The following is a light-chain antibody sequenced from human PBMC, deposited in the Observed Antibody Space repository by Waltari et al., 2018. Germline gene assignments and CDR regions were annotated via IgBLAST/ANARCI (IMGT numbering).Light chain of an antibody. V-gene: IGLV2-14*03. J-gene: IGLJ1*01. Sequence: QSPLTQPASVSGSPGQSITISCTGASDDIGAFDYVSWYQPHPGKAPKLILYDVTTRPSGVSSRFSGSKSANTASLTISGLQAEDEADYFCSSYTGSNSFVFGSGTMITVL. CDR1: SDDIGAFDY. CDR2: DVT. CDR3: SSYTGSNSFV.